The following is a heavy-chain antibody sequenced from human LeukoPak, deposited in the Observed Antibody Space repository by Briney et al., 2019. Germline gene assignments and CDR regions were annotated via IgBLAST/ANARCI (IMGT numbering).Heavy chain of an antibody. Sequence: QPGGSLRLSCAASGFTFSSYWMHWVRQAPGKGLVWVSRINSDGSSTSYTDSVKGRFTISRDNAKNTLYLQMNSLRAEDTAVYYCARAGRDGYNKLDYWGQGTLVTVSS. CDR3: ARAGRDGYNKLDY. CDR1: GFTFSSYW. J-gene: IGHJ4*02. V-gene: IGHV3-74*01. D-gene: IGHD5-24*01. CDR2: INSDGSST.